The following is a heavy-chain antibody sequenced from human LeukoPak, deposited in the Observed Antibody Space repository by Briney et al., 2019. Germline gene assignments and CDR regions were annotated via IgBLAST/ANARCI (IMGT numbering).Heavy chain of an antibody. D-gene: IGHD2-8*01. V-gene: IGHV1-24*01. CDR3: ATELLKREYIVLLG. J-gene: IGHJ4*01. CDR2: FDPEDGET. Sequence: GASVKVSCKVSGYTLTELSMHWVRQAPGKGLEWTGGFDPEDGETIYAQKFQGRVAMAEDTSTDSAYMERSSLRSEDTAVYYSATELLKREYIVLLGWGQRSLVTVYS. CDR1: GYTLTELS.